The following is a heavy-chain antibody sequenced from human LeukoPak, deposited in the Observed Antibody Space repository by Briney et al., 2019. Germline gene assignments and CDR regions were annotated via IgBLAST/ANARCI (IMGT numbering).Heavy chain of an antibody. Sequence: SETLSLTCTVSGGSISSYYWSWIRQPPGKGLEWIGYIYYSGSTNYNPSLKSRVTISVDTSKNQFSLKLSSVTAADTAVYYGARHPNFDSGIYDDLDYWRQRPLLTVSS. CDR2: IYYSGST. V-gene: IGHV4-59*08. CDR3: ARHPNFDSGIYDDLDY. J-gene: IGHJ4*02. D-gene: IGHD1-26*01. CDR1: GGSISSYY.